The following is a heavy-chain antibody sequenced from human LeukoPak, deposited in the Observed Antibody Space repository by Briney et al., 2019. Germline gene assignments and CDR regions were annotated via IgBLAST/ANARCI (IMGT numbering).Heavy chain of an antibody. D-gene: IGHD1-26*01. CDR1: GGSISSSSYY. Sequence: SETLSLTCTVSGGSISSSSYYWGWIRQPPGKGLEWIGSIYYSGSTYYNPSLKSRVTISVDTSKNQFSLKLSSVTAADTAVYYCAREVSRGATPGSWFDPWGQGTLVTVSS. CDR2: IYYSGST. CDR3: AREVSRGATPGSWFDP. V-gene: IGHV4-39*07. J-gene: IGHJ5*02.